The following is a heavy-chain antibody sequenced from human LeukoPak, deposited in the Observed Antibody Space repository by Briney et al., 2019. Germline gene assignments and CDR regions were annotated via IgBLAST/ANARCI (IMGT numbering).Heavy chain of an antibody. CDR1: GGSISSYY. V-gene: IGHV4-59*08. CDR2: IYYSGST. Sequence: PSETLSLTCTVSGGSISSYYWSWIRQPPGKGLEWIGYIYYSGSTSYNPSLKSRVTISVDTSKNQFSLKLSSVTAADTAVYYCARSDSSGYYYGYWGQGTLVTVSS. CDR3: ARSDSSGYYYGY. D-gene: IGHD3-22*01. J-gene: IGHJ4*02.